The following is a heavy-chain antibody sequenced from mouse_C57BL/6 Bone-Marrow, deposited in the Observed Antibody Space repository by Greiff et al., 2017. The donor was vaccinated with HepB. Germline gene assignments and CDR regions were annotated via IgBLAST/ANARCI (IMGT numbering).Heavy chain of an antibody. V-gene: IGHV1-64*01. J-gene: IGHJ2*01. CDR1: GYTFTSYW. Sequence: QVQLQQPGAELVKPGASVKLSCKASGYTFTSYWMHWVKQRPGQGLELIGMIHPTSGSTNYNEKFKSKATLTVDKSSSTAYMQLSSLTSEDSAVYYCAREDYGSSYYFDYWGQGTTLTVSS. CDR3: AREDYGSSYYFDY. D-gene: IGHD1-1*01. CDR2: IHPTSGST.